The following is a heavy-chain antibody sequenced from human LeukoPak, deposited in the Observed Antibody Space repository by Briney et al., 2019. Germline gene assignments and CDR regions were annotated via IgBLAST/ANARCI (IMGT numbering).Heavy chain of an antibody. J-gene: IGHJ4*02. D-gene: IGHD5-12*01. CDR2: IKTDGSTT. Sequence: GGSLRLSCVASEFTFSNYWMHWVRQAPGKGLVWVSRIKTDGSTTNYAHSVKGRFTISRDNAKNTVYLQMNSLRAEDTAVYYCARGKYSGYYIDYWGQGTLVTVSS. CDR3: ARGKYSGYYIDY. CDR1: EFTFSNYW. V-gene: IGHV3-74*01.